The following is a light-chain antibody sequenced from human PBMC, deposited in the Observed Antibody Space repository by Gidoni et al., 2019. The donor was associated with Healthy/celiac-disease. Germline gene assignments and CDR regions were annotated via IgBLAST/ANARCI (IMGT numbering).Light chain of an antibody. CDR3: QSYDSSLSGSWV. CDR1: SSNIGAGYG. Sequence: QSVLTQPPSVSGAPGQRVPISCTGSSSNIGAGYGVHWYQQLPGTAPKLLIYGNSNRPSGVPDRFSGSKSGTSASLAITGLQAEDEADYYCQSYDSSLSGSWVFGGGTKLTVL. V-gene: IGLV1-40*01. CDR2: GNS. J-gene: IGLJ3*02.